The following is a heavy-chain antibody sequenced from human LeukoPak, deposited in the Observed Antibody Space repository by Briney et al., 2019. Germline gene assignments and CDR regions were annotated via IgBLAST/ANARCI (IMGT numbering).Heavy chain of an antibody. D-gene: IGHD6-13*01. CDR2: IYHSGST. CDR3: ARSSVAAAGYFDY. CDR1: GGSISSGGYS. J-gene: IGHJ4*02. Sequence: SQTLSLTCAVSGGSISSGGYSWSWIRQPPGKGLEWFGYIYHSGSTYYNPSLKSRVTISVDRSKNQFSLKLSSVTAADTAVYYCARSSVAAAGYFDYWGQGTLVTVSS. V-gene: IGHV4-30-2*01.